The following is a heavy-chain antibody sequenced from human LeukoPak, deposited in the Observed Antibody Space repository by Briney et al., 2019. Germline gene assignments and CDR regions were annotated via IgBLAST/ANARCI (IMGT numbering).Heavy chain of an antibody. D-gene: IGHD1-1*01. CDR3: ARDSTTGTTGFGMDV. CDR1: GYTFTSYG. CDR2: ISAYTDSA. V-gene: IGHV1-18*01. J-gene: IGHJ6*04. Sequence: GASVKVSCKASGYTFTSYGLSWVRQAPGQGLEWMGWISAYTDSANYAQNLQGRVTMTTDTSTSTAYMELRSLRSDDTAVYYCARDSTTGTTGFGMDVWGKGTTVTVSS.